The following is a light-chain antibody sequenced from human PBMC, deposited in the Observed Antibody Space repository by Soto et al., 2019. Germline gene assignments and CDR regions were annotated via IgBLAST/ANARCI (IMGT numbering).Light chain of an antibody. V-gene: IGKV1-9*01. CDR3: QQFNSSPLT. Sequence: DIQVAHAPSFLAASVGGRVTITWRATQAIASYLAWYQQRPGKAPNLLIYAASTLQSGVPSRFSGSGSGTEFTLTISSLQPEDFATYYCQQFNSSPLTFGQGTRLEIK. CDR1: QAIASY. J-gene: IGKJ5*01. CDR2: AAS.